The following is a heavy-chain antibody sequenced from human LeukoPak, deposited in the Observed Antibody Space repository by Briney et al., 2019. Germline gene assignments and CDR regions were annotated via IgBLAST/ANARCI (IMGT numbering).Heavy chain of an antibody. V-gene: IGHV3-23*01. Sequence: PGGSLRLSCAASGFTFSNYDMRWVRQAPGRGLEWVSAISASGSNTYYADSVKGRFTISRDNSKNTLYLQMNSLRDEDTAVYYCAKGSAPVTGRVYFDYWGQGTLVTVSS. CDR2: ISASGSNT. D-gene: IGHD3-9*01. CDR3: AKGSAPVTGRVYFDY. J-gene: IGHJ4*02. CDR1: GFTFSNYD.